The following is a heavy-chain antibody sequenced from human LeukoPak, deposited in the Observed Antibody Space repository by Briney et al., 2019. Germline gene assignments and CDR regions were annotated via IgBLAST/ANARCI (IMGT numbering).Heavy chain of an antibody. CDR1: GGSISSGSYY. V-gene: IGHV4-61*02. CDR2: IYTSGGT. CDR3: ARLWYGIDY. D-gene: IGHD3-10*01. Sequence: PSQTLSLTCTVSGGSISSGSYYWSWIRQPAGKGLEWIGRIYTSGGTTYNPSLKSRVTISVDTSKNQFSLKLSSVTAADTAVYYCARLWYGIDYWGQGTLVTVSS. J-gene: IGHJ4*02.